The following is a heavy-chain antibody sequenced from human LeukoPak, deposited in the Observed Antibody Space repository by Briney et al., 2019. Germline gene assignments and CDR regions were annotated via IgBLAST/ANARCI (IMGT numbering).Heavy chain of an antibody. CDR3: ARVPLQQRAFDY. CDR2: IIPIFGTA. Sequence: ASVKVSCKASGGTFSSYAISWVRQAPGQGLEWMGGIIPIFGTANYAQKFQGRVTITADESTSTAYMELSSLRSEDTAVYYCARVPLQQRAFDYGGQGTLVTVSS. V-gene: IGHV1-69*13. CDR1: GGTFSSYA. J-gene: IGHJ4*02. D-gene: IGHD6-25*01.